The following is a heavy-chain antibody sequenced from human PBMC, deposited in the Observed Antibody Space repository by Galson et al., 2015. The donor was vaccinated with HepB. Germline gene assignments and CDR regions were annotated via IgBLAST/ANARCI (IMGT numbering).Heavy chain of an antibody. CDR2: ISGRGDKT. D-gene: IGHD3-16*01. V-gene: IGHV3-23*01. J-gene: IGHJ4*02. Sequence: SLRLSCAASGFTFSNYALSWVRQAPGKELEWVSTISGRGDKTYYADSVKGRLTISRDNSKNTLYLQMNSLRAEDTAVYYCANLGVGYDYWGQGTLVIVSS. CDR1: GFTFSNYA. CDR3: ANLGVGYDY.